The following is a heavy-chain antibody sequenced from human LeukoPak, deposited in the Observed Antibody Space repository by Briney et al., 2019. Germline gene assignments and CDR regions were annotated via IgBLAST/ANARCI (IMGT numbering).Heavy chain of an antibody. Sequence: KPSETLSLTCTVSGGSIITTYYWSWIRQPPGKGLEWIGYIYYTGSTNYNPSLKSRVTISLDTSKNQFSLKLSSVTAADTAMYYCAGFSNWYWMYWGQGTLVTVSS. CDR2: IYYTGST. J-gene: IGHJ4*02. D-gene: IGHD1-7*01. CDR1: GGSIITTYY. CDR3: AGFSNWYWMY. V-gene: IGHV4-59*08.